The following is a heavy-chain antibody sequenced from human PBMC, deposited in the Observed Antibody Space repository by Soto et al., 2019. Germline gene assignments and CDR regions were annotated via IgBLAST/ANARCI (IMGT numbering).Heavy chain of an antibody. V-gene: IGHV3-33*01. CDR3: ASARGSYGYYYGMDV. CDR1: GFTFSYYG. CDR2: IWYDGSNK. D-gene: IGHD5-18*01. J-gene: IGHJ6*02. Sequence: QVQLVESGGGVVQPGRSLRLSCAASGFTFSYYGMHWVRQAPGKGLEWVAVIWYDGSNKFYADSVKGRLTISRDNSKNTLFLQMDSLRAEDTAVYYCASARGSYGYYYGMDVWGQGTTVTVSS.